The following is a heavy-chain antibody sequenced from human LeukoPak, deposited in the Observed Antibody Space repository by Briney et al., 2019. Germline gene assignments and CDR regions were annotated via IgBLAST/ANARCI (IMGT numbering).Heavy chain of an antibody. CDR3: ARDRATDYFDY. CDR1: GFSFSDDY. CDR2: ISSSSSNT. Sequence: GGSLRLSCAASGFSFSDDYMSWIRQAPGKGLEWLSYISSSSSNTRYADSVKGRFTVSRDNAKNSLYLQMNSLSAEDTAVYYCARDRATDYFDYWGQGTLVTVSS. V-gene: IGHV3-11*05. J-gene: IGHJ4*02. D-gene: IGHD1-26*01.